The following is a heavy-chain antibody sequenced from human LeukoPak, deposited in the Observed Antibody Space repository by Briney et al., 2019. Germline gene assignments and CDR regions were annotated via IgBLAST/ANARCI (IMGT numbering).Heavy chain of an antibody. J-gene: IGHJ5*02. CDR2: INHSGST. CDR3: AREWNYYDSSRWFDP. V-gene: IGHV4-34*01. CDR1: GGSFSGYY. D-gene: IGHD3-22*01. Sequence: SETLSLTCAVYGGSFSGYYWSWIRQPPGKGLEWIGEINHSGSTNYNPSLKSRVTISVDTSKNQFSLKLSSVTAADTAVYYCAREWNYYDSSRWFDPWGQGTLVTVSS.